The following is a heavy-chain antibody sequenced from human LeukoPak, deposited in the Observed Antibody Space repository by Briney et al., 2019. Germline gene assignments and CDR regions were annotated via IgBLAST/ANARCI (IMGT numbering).Heavy chain of an antibody. V-gene: IGHV3-21*04. CDR1: GFTFSSYS. CDR3: ASRPGFDY. Sequence: PGGSLRLSCAASGFTFSSYSMNWVRQAPGKGLEWVSSISSSSSYIYYADSVKGRFTISRDNSKNTLYLQMNSLRAEDTAVYYCASRPGFDYWGQGTLVTVSS. D-gene: IGHD6-6*01. J-gene: IGHJ4*02. CDR2: ISSSSSYI.